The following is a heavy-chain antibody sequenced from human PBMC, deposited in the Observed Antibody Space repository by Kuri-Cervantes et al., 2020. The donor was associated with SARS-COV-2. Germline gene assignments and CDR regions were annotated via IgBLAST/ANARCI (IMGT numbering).Heavy chain of an antibody. CDR3: AGGSEAGYYYLDY. Sequence: GESLKISCAASGFTFSSYSMNWVRQAPGKGLEWVSYISSSSSTIYYADSVKGRFTISRDNAKNSLYLQMNSLRDEDTAVYYCAGGSEAGYYYLDYWGQGTLVTVSS. V-gene: IGHV3-48*02. J-gene: IGHJ4*02. D-gene: IGHD3-9*01. CDR2: ISSSSSTI. CDR1: GFTFSSYS.